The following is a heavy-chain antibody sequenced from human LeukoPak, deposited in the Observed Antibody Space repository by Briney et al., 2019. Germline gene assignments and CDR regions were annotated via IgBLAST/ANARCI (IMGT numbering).Heavy chain of an antibody. Sequence: PGGSLRLSCAASGFTFDDYAMHWVRQAPGKGLEWVSGISWNSGTIGYADSVKGRFTISRDNAKNSLYLQMNSLRAEDTASYYCAKGPRGWFDLNFDYWGQGTLVTVSS. J-gene: IGHJ4*02. CDR3: AKGPRGWFDLNFDY. CDR2: ISWNSGTI. D-gene: IGHD6-19*01. V-gene: IGHV3-9*01. CDR1: GFTFDDYA.